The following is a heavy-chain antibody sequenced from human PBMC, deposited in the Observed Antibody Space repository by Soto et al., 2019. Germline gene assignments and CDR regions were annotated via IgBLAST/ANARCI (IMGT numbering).Heavy chain of an antibody. V-gene: IGHV4-59*01. J-gene: IGHJ4*02. CDR3: ARHMAPGGSRNFDS. D-gene: IGHD3-10*01. Sequence: SETLSLTCDVSVGSITSFYWDWLRQPPGKGLEWIGYIYFTGSTNYNPSLASRVTMSIDSSKRQFSLKLRSVSAADTAVYFCARHMAPGGSRNFDSWGQGLLVTVSS. CDR1: VGSITSFY. CDR2: IYFTGST.